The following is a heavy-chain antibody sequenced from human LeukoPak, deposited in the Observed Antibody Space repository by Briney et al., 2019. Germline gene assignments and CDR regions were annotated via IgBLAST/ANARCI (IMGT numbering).Heavy chain of an antibody. D-gene: IGHD3-22*01. CDR1: GYTFTGYY. V-gene: IGHV1-46*01. CDR3: ERDRNYYDSSGYYKGDAFDI. Sequence: ASVKVSCKASGYTFTGYYMHWVRQAPGQGLEWMGIINPSGGSTSYAQKFQGRLTMTRDMSTSTVYMELSSLRSEDTAVYYCERDRNYYDSSGYYKGDAFDIWGQGTMVTVSS. CDR2: INPSGGST. J-gene: IGHJ3*02.